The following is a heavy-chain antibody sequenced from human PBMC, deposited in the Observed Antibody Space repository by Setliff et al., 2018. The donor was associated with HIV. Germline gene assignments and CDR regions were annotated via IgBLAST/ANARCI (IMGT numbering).Heavy chain of an antibody. CDR1: GYRFTSYY. CDR2: IIPIFGTP. V-gene: IGHV1-69*13. Sequence: GASVKVSCKASGYRFTSYYIHWVRQAPGQGLEWMGGIIPIFGTPNYAQKFQGRVTITADESTSTAYMELSSLRSEDTAVYYCARCPLAVAGISYYYYHYMDVWGKGTTVTVSS. CDR3: ARCPLAVAGISYYYYHYMDV. D-gene: IGHD6-19*01. J-gene: IGHJ6*03.